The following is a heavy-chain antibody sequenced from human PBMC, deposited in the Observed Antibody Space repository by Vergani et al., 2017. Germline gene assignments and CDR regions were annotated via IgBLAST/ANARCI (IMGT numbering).Heavy chain of an antibody. V-gene: IGHV4-34*01. J-gene: IGHJ6*02. CDR1: GGSFSGYY. CDR2: INHSGST. CDR3: ARGRDYYGSGSYYYGMDV. D-gene: IGHD3-10*01. Sequence: QVQLQQWGAGLLKPSETLSLICAVYGGSFSGYYWSWIRQPPGKGLEWIGEINHSGSTNYNPSLKGRVTISVDTSKNQFSLKVSSVTASDTAVYYCARGRDYYGSGSYYYGMDVWGQGTTVTVSS.